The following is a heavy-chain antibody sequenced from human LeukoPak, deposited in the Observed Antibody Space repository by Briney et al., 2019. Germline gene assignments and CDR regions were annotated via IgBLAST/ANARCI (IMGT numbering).Heavy chain of an antibody. Sequence: HGASVKVSCKPSGYTFTDYYIHWVRQAPGQGLEWMGRINPNSGGTYYAQKFQGRVTMTRDTSISTAYMELTSLRSDDTAVYYCARSTTSITDTLEFDYWGQGTLVTVSS. CDR3: ARSTTSITDTLEFDY. CDR2: INPNSGGT. D-gene: IGHD1-14*01. J-gene: IGHJ4*02. V-gene: IGHV1-2*06. CDR1: GYTFTDYY.